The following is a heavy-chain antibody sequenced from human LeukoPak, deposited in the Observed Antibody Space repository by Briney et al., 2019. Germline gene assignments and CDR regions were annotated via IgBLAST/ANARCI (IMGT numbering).Heavy chain of an antibody. D-gene: IGHD3-22*01. V-gene: IGHV3-64D*09. CDR1: GFTFSSYA. Sequence: PGGSLRLSCAASGFTFSSYAMHWVRQAPGKGLEYVSAISNNGGTTYYVDSVKGRFTISRDNSKNTLYLQMSSLRAEDTAVFYCVKGAESYCDSRSDYWGQGTLVTVSS. CDR2: ISNNGGTT. CDR3: VKGAESYCDSRSDY. J-gene: IGHJ4*02.